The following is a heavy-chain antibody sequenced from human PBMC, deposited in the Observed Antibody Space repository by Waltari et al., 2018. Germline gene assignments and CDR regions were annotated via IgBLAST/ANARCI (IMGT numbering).Heavy chain of an antibody. CDR2: ISYDGSNK. CDR1: GFTFSSYA. CDR3: ARVWSGYYEGVGDYYYYMDV. J-gene: IGHJ6*03. D-gene: IGHD3-3*01. V-gene: IGHV3-30-3*01. Sequence: QVQLVESGGGVVQPGRSLRLSCAASGFTFSSYAMHWVRQAPGKGLEWVAVISYDGSNKYYADSVKCRFTISRDNSKNTLYLQMNSLRAEDTAVYYWARVWSGYYEGVGDYYYYMDVWGKGTTVTVSS.